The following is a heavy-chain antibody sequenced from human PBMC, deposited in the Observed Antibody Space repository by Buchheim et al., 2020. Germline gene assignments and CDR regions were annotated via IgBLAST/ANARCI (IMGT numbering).Heavy chain of an antibody. Sequence: QLQLQESGPGLVKPSETLSLTCTVSGGSVSSSSYYWGWIRQPPGKGLEWIGSIYYSRSTYYNPSLKSRVTIPFDTSKNQFSLKVSSVTAADTAVYFCARETSGSSIDYWGQGTL. CDR3: ARETSGSSIDY. J-gene: IGHJ4*02. D-gene: IGHD1-26*01. CDR1: GGSVSSSSYY. CDR2: IYYSRST. V-gene: IGHV4-39*07.